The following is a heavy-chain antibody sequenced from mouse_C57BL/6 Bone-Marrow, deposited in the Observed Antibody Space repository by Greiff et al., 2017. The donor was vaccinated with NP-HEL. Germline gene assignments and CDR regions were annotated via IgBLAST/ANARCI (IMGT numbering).Heavy chain of an antibody. CDR2: ISNGGGSN. CDR3: ARPYGNYLFAY. J-gene: IGHJ3*01. Sequence: EVKVEESGGGLVQPGGSLKLSCAASGFTFSDYYMYWVRQTPEKRLEWVAYISNGGGSNYYPETVKGRFTISRDNAKKSLYLQMSRLKSEDTAMYYCARPYGNYLFAYWGQGTLVTVSA. V-gene: IGHV5-12*01. D-gene: IGHD2-10*02. CDR1: GFTFSDYY.